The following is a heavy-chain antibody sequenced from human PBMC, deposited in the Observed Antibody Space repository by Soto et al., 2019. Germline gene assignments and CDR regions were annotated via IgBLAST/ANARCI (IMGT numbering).Heavy chain of an antibody. CDR3: AKTPLGYCSSTSCYFDY. D-gene: IGHD2-2*01. V-gene: IGHV3-23*01. Sequence: GGSLRLSCAVSGFTFSNYAMSWVRQAPGKGLEWVSAVSGSGSSTYYADSVKGRFTISRDNSKNTLYLQMNSLRAEDTAVYYCAKTPLGYCSSTSCYFDYWGQGTLVTVSS. CDR2: VSGSGSST. J-gene: IGHJ4*02. CDR1: GFTFSNYA.